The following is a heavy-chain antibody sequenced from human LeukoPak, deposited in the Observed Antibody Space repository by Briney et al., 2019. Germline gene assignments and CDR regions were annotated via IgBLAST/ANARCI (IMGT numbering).Heavy chain of an antibody. CDR3: ARDQALQDAFDI. J-gene: IGHJ3*02. V-gene: IGHV1-46*01. Sequence: ASVKVSCKASGYTFTSYYMHWVRQAPGQGLEWMGIINPSGGSTSYAQKFQGRVTMTRDMSTSTVYMELSSLGSEDTAVYYCARDQALQDAFDIWGQGTMVTVSS. CDR1: GYTFTSYY. CDR2: INPSGGST.